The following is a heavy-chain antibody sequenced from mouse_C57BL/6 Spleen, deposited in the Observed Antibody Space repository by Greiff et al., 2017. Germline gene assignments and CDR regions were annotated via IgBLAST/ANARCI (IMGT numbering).Heavy chain of an antibody. Sequence: QVQLQQSGAELVKPGASVKLSCKASGYTFTSYWMQWVKQRPGQGLEWIGEIDPSDSYTNYNQKFKGKATLTVDTSSSTAYMQLSSLTSEDSAVYYCARGMTAQATFAYWGQGTLVTVSA. CDR2: IDPSDSYT. D-gene: IGHD3-2*02. CDR1: GYTFTSYW. V-gene: IGHV1-50*01. J-gene: IGHJ3*01. CDR3: ARGMTAQATFAY.